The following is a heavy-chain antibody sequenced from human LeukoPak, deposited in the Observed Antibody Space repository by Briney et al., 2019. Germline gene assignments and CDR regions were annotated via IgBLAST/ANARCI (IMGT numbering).Heavy chain of an antibody. J-gene: IGHJ4*02. CDR1: GDSISSDIYS. Sequence: SETLSLTCTVSGDSISSDIYSWGWIRQPPGKGLEWIGTIYYGGSTYYNPSLKSRVTTSVDTSKNQFSLRLSSVTAADTAVYYCASLYSGIYYERDHWGQGTLVTVSS. CDR3: ASLYSGIYYERDH. D-gene: IGHD1-26*01. V-gene: IGHV4-39*01. CDR2: IYYGGST.